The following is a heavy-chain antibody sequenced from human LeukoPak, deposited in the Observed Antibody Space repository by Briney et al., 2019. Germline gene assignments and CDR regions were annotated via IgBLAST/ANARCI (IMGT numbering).Heavy chain of an antibody. CDR3: ARDLAFFALSL. V-gene: IGHV3-30*12. CDR1: GFIFSNYG. J-gene: IGHJ4*02. Sequence: HPGRSLRLSCAASGFIFSNYGMHSLRQAPGKGPEWVTGIDYNGRKTYYADSVKGRFTLSRDDSKSTLYLQMNSLRSEDTAAYYCARDLAFFALSLGGQGTLVTVSS. CDR2: IDYNGRKT. D-gene: IGHD3/OR15-3a*01.